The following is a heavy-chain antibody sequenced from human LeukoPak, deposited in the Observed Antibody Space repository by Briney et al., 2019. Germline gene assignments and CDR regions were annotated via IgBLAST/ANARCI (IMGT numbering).Heavy chain of an antibody. V-gene: IGHV3-20*04. CDR1: GFTFSSYA. Sequence: PGGSLRLSCAASGFTFSSYAMSWVRQAPGQGLEWVSGINWNGGSTGYADSVKGRFTISRDNAKNSLYLQMNSLRAEDTALYYCARGQMGGGVFDYWGQGTLVTVSS. J-gene: IGHJ4*02. CDR3: ARGQMGGGVFDY. D-gene: IGHD3-16*01. CDR2: INWNGGST.